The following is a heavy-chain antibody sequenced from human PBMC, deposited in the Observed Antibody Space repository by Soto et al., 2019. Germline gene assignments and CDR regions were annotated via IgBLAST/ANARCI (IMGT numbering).Heavy chain of an antibody. D-gene: IGHD1-26*01. CDR1: GGSISSYY. CDR3: ATQWELPTPDLFEP. V-gene: IGHV4-4*07. CDR2: IYTSGST. J-gene: IGHJ5*02. Sequence: QVQLQESGPGLVKPSETLSLTCTVSGGSISSYYWSWIRQPAGKGLEWIGRIYTSGSTNYKPSLNGRVTNTVVTSKNQLSLKLGSVTAADTAVYYCATQWELPTPDLFEPWGQGTMVTVSS.